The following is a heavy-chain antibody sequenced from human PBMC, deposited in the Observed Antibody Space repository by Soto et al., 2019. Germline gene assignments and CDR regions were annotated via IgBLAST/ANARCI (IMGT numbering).Heavy chain of an antibody. Sequence: EPLSLTCAGYGGCLSGYYWTWIRQPPGKGLEWIGEINDSGGTDYNPSLKSRVTISLDTSKNQLSLKLSSVTAADTAVYYCARGRKGFSSSCYVDWGQGTLVTVSS. CDR3: ARGRKGFSSSCYVD. V-gene: IGHV4-34*01. CDR1: GGCLSGYY. J-gene: IGHJ4*02. D-gene: IGHD6-13*01. CDR2: INDSGGT.